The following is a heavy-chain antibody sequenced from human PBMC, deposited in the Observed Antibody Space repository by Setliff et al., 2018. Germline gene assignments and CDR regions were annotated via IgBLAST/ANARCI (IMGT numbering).Heavy chain of an antibody. Sequence: SETLSLTCAVYSGSFSGYFWCWIRQPPGKGLEWIGEINHSGSTNYNPSLKSRVTISVDTSKNQFSLKLSSVTAADTAVYYCARGIGGYCSSMSCSNESWPWGQGTLVTVSS. D-gene: IGHD2-2*01. CDR3: ARGIGGYCSSMSCSNESWP. J-gene: IGHJ5*02. CDR1: SGSFSGYF. CDR2: INHSGST. V-gene: IGHV4-34*01.